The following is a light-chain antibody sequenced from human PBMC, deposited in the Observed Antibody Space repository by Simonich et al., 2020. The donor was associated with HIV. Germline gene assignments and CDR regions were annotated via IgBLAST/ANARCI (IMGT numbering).Light chain of an antibody. CDR2: LNSYGSH. CDR3: QTWGTGIHV. V-gene: IGLV4-69*01. Sequence: QLVLTQSPSASASLGASVKLTCTLSSGHSSYAIAWHQQQPEKGPRYLMKLNSYGSHSKGDGIPCRFSGSSSGAERYLTISSLQSEDEADYYCQTWGTGIHVFGGGTKLTVL. J-gene: IGLJ3*02. CDR1: SGHSSYA.